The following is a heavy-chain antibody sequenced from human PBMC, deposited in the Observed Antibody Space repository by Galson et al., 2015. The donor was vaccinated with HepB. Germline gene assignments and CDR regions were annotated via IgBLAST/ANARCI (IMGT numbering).Heavy chain of an antibody. CDR1: GFTFSSYA. CDR3: AKDPRQWRDTRYFDS. V-gene: IGHV3-23*01. CDR2: ISGSGGST. J-gene: IGHJ4*02. D-gene: IGHD6-19*01. Sequence: SLRLSCAASGFTFSSYAMSWVRQAPGKGLGWVPAISGSGGSTYCADSVKGRFTISRDNSKNTLYLQMNSLRAEDTAVYYCAKDPRQWRDTRYFDSWGQGTLVTVSS.